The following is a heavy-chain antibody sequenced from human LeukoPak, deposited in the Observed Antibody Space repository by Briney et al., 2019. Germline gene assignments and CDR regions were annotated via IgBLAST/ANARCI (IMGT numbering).Heavy chain of an antibody. J-gene: IGHJ5*02. CDR3: ARGVLGETYYYGSGSSLWFDP. CDR2: IIPIFGIA. V-gene: IGHV1-69*04. D-gene: IGHD3-10*01. Sequence: VASVKVSCKASGGTFSSYAISWVRQAPGQGLEWMGRIIPIFGIANYAQKFQGRVTITADKSTSTAYMELSSLRSEDTAVYYCARGVLGETYYYGSGSSLWFDPWGQGTLVTVSS. CDR1: GGTFSSYA.